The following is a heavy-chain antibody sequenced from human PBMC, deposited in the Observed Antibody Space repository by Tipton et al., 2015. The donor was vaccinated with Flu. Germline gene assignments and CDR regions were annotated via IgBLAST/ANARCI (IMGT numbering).Heavy chain of an antibody. J-gene: IGHJ4*02. CDR2: IKQGGSEK. D-gene: IGHD6-19*01. Sequence: SLRLSCAASGFTFNTYWMSWVRQAPGKGLEWVANIKQGGSEKYYVDSVKGRFTISRDNAKNSLYLQMNSLRAEDTAVYYCVRTLGGAGAYWGRGTLVTVSS. V-gene: IGHV3-7*01. CDR1: GFTFNTYW. CDR3: VRTLGGAGAY.